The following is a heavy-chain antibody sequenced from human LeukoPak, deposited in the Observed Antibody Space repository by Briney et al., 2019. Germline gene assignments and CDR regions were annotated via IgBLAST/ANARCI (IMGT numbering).Heavy chain of an antibody. CDR3: ARDEYYFDY. Sequence: ASVKVSCKISGYTLTEVSMHWVRQAPGKGLEWMGRFDPEDGETLSAQRFQGRLTMTEDTSADTAYMELSSLTSDDMAVYYCARDEYYFDYWGQGTLVTVSS. J-gene: IGHJ4*02. CDR2: FDPEDGET. CDR1: GYTLTEVS. V-gene: IGHV1-24*01.